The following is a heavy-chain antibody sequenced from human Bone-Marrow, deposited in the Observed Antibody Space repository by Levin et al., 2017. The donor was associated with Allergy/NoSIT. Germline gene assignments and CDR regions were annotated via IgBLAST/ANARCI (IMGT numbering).Heavy chain of an antibody. CDR1: GYTFTSYD. Sequence: PGESLKISCKASGYTFTSYDINWVRQATGQGLEWMGWMNPNSGNTGYAQKFQGRVTMTRNTSISTAYMELSSLRSEDTAVYYCARGRDIAAPPVRWFDPWGQGTLVTVSS. D-gene: IGHD6-6*01. CDR3: ARGRDIAAPPVRWFDP. J-gene: IGHJ5*02. CDR2: MNPNSGNT. V-gene: IGHV1-8*01.